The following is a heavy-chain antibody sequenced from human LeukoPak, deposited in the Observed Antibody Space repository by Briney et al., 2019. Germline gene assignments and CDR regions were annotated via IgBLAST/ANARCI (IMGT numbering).Heavy chain of an antibody. V-gene: IGHV3-30*18. CDR3: AKARVAAAGENYYYYGMDV. J-gene: IGHJ6*02. D-gene: IGHD6-13*01. CDR2: ISYDGSNK. CDR1: GFTFSSYG. Sequence: GRSLRLSCAASGFTFSSYGMHWVRQAPGKGLEWEAVISYDGSNKYYADSVKGRFTISRDNSKNTLYLQMNSLRAEDTAVYYCAKARVAAAGENYYYYGMDVWGQGTTVTVSS.